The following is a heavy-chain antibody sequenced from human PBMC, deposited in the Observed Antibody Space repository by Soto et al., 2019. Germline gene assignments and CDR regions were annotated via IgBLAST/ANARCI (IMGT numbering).Heavy chain of an antibody. CDR1: GFTFSSYA. J-gene: IGHJ6*03. D-gene: IGHD3-10*01. CDR3: ANLNYGSGTEGYYYYMDV. V-gene: IGHV3-23*01. CDR2: ISGSGGST. Sequence: EVQLLESGGGLVQPGGSLRLSCAASGFTFSSYAMSWVRQAPGKGLEWVSAISGSGGSTYYADSVKGRFTISRDNSKNTLYLQMNSLRAEDTAVYYCANLNYGSGTEGYYYYMDVWGKGTTVTVSS.